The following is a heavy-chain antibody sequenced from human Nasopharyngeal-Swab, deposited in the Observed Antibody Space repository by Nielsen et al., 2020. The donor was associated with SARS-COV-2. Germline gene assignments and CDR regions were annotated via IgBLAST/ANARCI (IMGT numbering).Heavy chain of an antibody. Sequence: GGSLRLSCAASGFTFSSYGMHWVRQAPGKGLEWVAVISYDGSNKYYADSVKGRFTISRDNSKNTLYLQMNSLRAEDTAVYYCAKELTDTQRITMTVVGGGYFDYWGQGTLVTVSS. CDR1: GFTFSSYG. CDR2: ISYDGSNK. J-gene: IGHJ4*02. V-gene: IGHV3-30*18. CDR3: AKELTDTQRITMTVVGGGYFDY. D-gene: IGHD3-22*01.